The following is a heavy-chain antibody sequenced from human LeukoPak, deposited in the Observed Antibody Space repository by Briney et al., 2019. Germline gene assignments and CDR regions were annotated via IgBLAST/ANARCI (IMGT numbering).Heavy chain of an antibody. CDR1: GYTFTSYG. D-gene: IGHD3-10*01. Sequence: EASVKVSCKASGYTFTSYGISGVRQAPGQGLEWLGWISAHTGNTNYAQKFQGRVTMMTDTSTTTAYMELRSLKSDDTAVYYCARDTRMVRGVHYFANWGQGTLVTVSS. CDR2: ISAHTGNT. V-gene: IGHV1-18*01. CDR3: ARDTRMVRGVHYFAN. J-gene: IGHJ4*02.